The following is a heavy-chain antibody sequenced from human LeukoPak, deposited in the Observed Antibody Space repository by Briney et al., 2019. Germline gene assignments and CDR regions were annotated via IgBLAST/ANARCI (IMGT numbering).Heavy chain of an antibody. CDR2: ISSSSSYI. D-gene: IGHD3-10*01. CDR1: GFTFSSYS. V-gene: IGHV3-21*01. Sequence: GGSLRLSCAASGFTFSSYSMNWARQAPGKGLEWVSSISSSSSYIYYADSVKGRFTISRDNAKNSLYLQMNSLRAEDTAVYYCARDRVGENAFDIWGQGTMVTVSS. CDR3: ARDRVGENAFDI. J-gene: IGHJ3*02.